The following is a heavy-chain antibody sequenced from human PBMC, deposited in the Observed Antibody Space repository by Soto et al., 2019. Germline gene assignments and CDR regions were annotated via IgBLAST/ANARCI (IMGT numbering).Heavy chain of an antibody. V-gene: IGHV3-23*01. CDR2: ISGSGGST. CDR3: AKGRWSYYAYDMDV. Sequence: EVQLLESGGALVQPGGSLRLSCAASGLRFSSYAMSWVRQAPGKGLERASGISGSGGSTYLADSVKGLFAISRDSSKNTLYLQMNSLRAEDTAVYYCAKGRWSYYAYDMDVWGQGTAVTVSS. D-gene: IGHD2-15*01. J-gene: IGHJ6*02. CDR1: GLRFSSYA.